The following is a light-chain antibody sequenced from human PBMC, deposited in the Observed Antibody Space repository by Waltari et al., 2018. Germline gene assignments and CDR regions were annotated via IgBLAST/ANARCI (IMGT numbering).Light chain of an antibody. V-gene: IGLV2-11*01. CDR2: DVN. CDR1: SSDVGRFNY. J-gene: IGLJ3*02. Sequence: QSALTQPRSVSGSPGPSVTISCTGTSSDVGRFNYVSWHQQPPGKAPKLMIYDVNKRPSGVPDRFSGSKSGNTASLTISGLQAEDEADYYCCSYAGSYTLVFGGGTKLTVL. CDR3: CSYAGSYTLV.